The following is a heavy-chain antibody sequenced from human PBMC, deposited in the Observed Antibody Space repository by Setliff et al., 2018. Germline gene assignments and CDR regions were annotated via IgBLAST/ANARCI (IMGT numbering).Heavy chain of an antibody. V-gene: IGHV4-38-2*02. CDR1: GYSISSGYY. CDR3: VRQLWGRWMAASSDYFDY. CDR2: FFHTGSP. J-gene: IGHJ4*02. D-gene: IGHD2-21*01. Sequence: PSETLSLTCTVSGYSISSGYYWGWIRQPPGKGLEWLGSFFHTGSPYYKSSLESRVTMSVDTSNNQFSLKLKSVTAAYTAVYYCVRQLWGRWMAASSDYFDYWGQGSLVTVSS.